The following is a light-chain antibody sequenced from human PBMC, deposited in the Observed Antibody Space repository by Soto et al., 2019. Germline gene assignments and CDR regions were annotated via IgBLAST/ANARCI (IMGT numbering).Light chain of an antibody. Sequence: EIVLTQSPGTLSLSPGERATLSCRASQSVSTYLACYQQKPGQAPRLLINGASGRATGIPDRFSGSGSGTDFTLTISRLEPEDFAVYYCQHYGSSPPNTFGQGTKLEIK. J-gene: IGKJ2*01. CDR3: QHYGSSPPNT. CDR1: QSVSTY. V-gene: IGKV3-20*01. CDR2: GAS.